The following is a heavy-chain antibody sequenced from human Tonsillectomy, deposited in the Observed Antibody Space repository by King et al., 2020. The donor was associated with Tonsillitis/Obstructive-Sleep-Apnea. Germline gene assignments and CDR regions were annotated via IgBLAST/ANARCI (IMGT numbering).Heavy chain of an antibody. J-gene: IGHJ3*02. D-gene: IGHD2-2*01. CDR3: ARDLISAATAIDAFHI. Sequence: VQLVESGAEVKKPGASVKVSCKASGYTFTNYGITWVRQAPGQGLEWMGWINAYNGDTNYSQNLQGRVTMTTDTSTTTAYMELRSLRSDDTAVYYCARDLISAATAIDAFHICGQGAMVTVSS. CDR1: GYTFTNYG. V-gene: IGHV1-18*01. CDR2: INAYNGDT.